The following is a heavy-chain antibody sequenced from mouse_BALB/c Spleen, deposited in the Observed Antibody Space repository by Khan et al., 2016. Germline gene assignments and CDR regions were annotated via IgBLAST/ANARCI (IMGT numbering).Heavy chain of an antibody. CDR1: GFSLTSYG. CDR3: ARRDDGGGAMDY. J-gene: IGHJ4*01. Sequence: QVQLKESGPGLVAPSQSLSTTCTVSGFSLTSYGVHWVRQPPGKGLEWLVVIWSDGSTTYNSALKSRLSISKDNSKSQVFLKMNSLQTDDTAMYYCARRDDGGGAMDYWGQGTSVTVSS. CDR2: IWSDGST. V-gene: IGHV2-6*02. D-gene: IGHD2-3*01.